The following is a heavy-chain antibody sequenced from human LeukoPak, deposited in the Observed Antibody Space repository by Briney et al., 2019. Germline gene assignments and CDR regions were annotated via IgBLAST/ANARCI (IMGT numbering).Heavy chain of an antibody. CDR1: GFTFDNYR. J-gene: IGHJ4*02. D-gene: IGHD3-16*01. V-gene: IGHV3-23*01. Sequence: GGSLRLSCAASGFTFDNYRMSWVRQAPGKGLEWVSTVNADGGNTYYADSVKGRFTISRDNSKNTLYLQMNSLRAEDTAVYYRAKLGGGVSLRKDQNDYWGQGTLVTVSS. CDR2: VNADGGNT. CDR3: AKLGGGVSLRKDQNDY.